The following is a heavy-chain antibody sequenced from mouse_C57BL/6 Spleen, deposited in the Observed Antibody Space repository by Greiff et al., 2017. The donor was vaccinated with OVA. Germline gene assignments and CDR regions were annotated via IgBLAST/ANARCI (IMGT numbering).Heavy chain of an antibody. V-gene: IGHV1-81*01. D-gene: IGHD4-1*01. Sequence: VQLQQSGAELARPGASVKLSCKASGYTFTSYGISWVKQRPGQGLEWIGEIYPRSGNTYYNEKFKGKATLTADKSSRTAYMELRSLTSEDSAVYFCARKRGVNWDDYFDYWGQGTTLTVSS. J-gene: IGHJ2*01. CDR2: IYPRSGNT. CDR3: ARKRGVNWDDYFDY. CDR1: GYTFTSYG.